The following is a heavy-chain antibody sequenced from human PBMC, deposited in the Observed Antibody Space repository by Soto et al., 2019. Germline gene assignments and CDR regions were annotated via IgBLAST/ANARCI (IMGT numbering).Heavy chain of an antibody. D-gene: IGHD3-3*01. Sequence: SETLSLTCTVSGGSISSSSYYWGWIRQPPGKGLEWIGSIYYSGSTYYNPSLKSRVTISVDTSKNQFSLKLSSVTAADTAVYYCARGLRFLEWLSQNWFDPWGQGTLVTVSS. J-gene: IGHJ5*02. V-gene: IGHV4-39*01. CDR1: GGSISSSSYY. CDR2: IYYSGST. CDR3: ARGLRFLEWLSQNWFDP.